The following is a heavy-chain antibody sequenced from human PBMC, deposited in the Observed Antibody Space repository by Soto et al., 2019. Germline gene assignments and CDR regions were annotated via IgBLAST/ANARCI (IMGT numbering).Heavy chain of an antibody. V-gene: IGHV4-59*01. J-gene: IGHJ1*01. CDR3: ARGDSDLAVSEAAY. CDR2: IYFSGIA. D-gene: IGHD2-15*01. CDR1: GASITDSY. Sequence: QMQMQESGPRLVKPSETLSLTCTVSGASITDSYWSWIRQPPEKGLEWIGYIYFSGIANYNPSLNSRATISRDTSKTEFSLKLTSVTAADTAIYYCARGDSDLAVSEAAYWGQGTLVTVSS.